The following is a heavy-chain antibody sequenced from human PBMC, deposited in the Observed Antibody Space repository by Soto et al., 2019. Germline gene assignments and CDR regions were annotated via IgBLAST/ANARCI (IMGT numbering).Heavy chain of an antibody. V-gene: IGHV4-30-2*01. D-gene: IGHD2-8*01. CDR1: GGSISSGGYS. Sequence: QVQLQESCSGLVKPSQTLSLTCAVSGGSISSGGYSWSWIRQPPGKGLEWIGYIYHSGSTYYNPSLKSRVTISMDMSKNQFSLKLNSVTAADTAVYYCARGHDANNDWGQGTLVTVSS. CDR3: ARGHDANND. CDR2: IYHSGST. J-gene: IGHJ4*02.